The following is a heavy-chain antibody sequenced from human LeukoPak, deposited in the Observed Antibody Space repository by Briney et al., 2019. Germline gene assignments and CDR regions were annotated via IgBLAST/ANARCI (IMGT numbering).Heavy chain of an antibody. V-gene: IGHV3-11*01. D-gene: IGHD2-2*01. Sequence: GGSLRLSCAASGFTFSDYYMSWMRQAPGQGLEWVSYISTSGSTIYHADSVKGRFTISRDNAKNSLYLQMNSLRAEDTAVYYCAREHCSTTSCYLDSWGQGSLVTVSS. CDR3: AREHCSTTSCYLDS. CDR2: ISTSGSTI. CDR1: GFTFSDYY. J-gene: IGHJ5*01.